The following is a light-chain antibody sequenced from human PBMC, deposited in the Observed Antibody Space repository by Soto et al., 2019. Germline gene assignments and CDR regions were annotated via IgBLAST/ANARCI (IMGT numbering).Light chain of an antibody. CDR2: AAS. J-gene: IGKJ1*01. V-gene: IGKV1-39*01. CDR3: QQSYSTPRT. CDR1: QNIRSY. Sequence: EIQMTQSTSSLSASVGDRVTITCRAGQNIRSYLNWYQQKPGTAPKVLIYAASTLKSGVPSRFSGSGSGSDFTLTISSLQPEDFATYYCQQSYSTPRTFGQGTKVAIK.